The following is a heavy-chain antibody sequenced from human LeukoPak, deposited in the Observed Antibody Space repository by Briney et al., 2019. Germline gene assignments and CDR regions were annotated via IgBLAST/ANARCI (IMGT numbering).Heavy chain of an antibody. CDR3: AKDAVVWFGEFNFDY. J-gene: IGHJ4*02. D-gene: IGHD3-10*01. V-gene: IGHV3-30*18. CDR1: GFTFHTYG. CDR2: ISYDGSID. Sequence: GGSLRLSCAASGFTFHTYGMHWVRQAPGKGLEWVALISYDGSIDYYVDSVKGRFTISRDNSKNTLYLQMNSLRAEDTAVYYCAKDAVVWFGEFNFDYWGQGTLVTVSS.